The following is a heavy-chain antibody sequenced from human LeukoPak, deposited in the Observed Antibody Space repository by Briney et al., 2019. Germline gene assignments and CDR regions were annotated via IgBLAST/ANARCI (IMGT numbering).Heavy chain of an antibody. CDR2: ISSSSSTI. CDR1: GFTYTSYA. J-gene: IGHJ4*02. Sequence: GGSLRLSCVGFGFTYTSYAMSWVRQAPGKGLEWVSYISSSSSTIYYADSVKGRFTISRDTAKNSLYLQMNSLRAEDTAVYYCARVKDSYGGPDYWGQGTLVTVSS. D-gene: IGHD5-18*01. CDR3: ARVKDSYGGPDY. V-gene: IGHV3-48*01.